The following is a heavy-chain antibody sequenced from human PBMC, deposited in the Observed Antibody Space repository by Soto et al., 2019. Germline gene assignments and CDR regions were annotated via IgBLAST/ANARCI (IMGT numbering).Heavy chain of an antibody. CDR3: ASGGAAYSSSWYNWFDP. CDR1: GGTFSSYA. J-gene: IGHJ5*02. CDR2: IIPIFGTA. D-gene: IGHD6-13*01. Sequence: ASVKVSCKASGGTFSSYAISWVRQAPGQGLEWMGGIIPIFGTANYAQKFQGRVTITADESTSTAYMELSSLRSEDTAVYYCASGGAAYSSSWYNWFDPWGQGTLVTVSS. V-gene: IGHV1-69*13.